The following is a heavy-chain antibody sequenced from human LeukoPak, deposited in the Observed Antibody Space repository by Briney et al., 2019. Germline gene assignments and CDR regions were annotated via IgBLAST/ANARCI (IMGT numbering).Heavy chain of an antibody. V-gene: IGHV4-30-2*01. CDR1: GYAITSGGFS. J-gene: IGHJ5*01. D-gene: IGHD3-10*01. Sequence: SETLSLTCTVSGYAITSGGFSWNWIRQPPGKGLEWIGCIYDRGPAYYNPSLKSRFTISVDRPKNQFFLNVTSLTAADTAVYYCARSRQASGLFNSWGQGTLVIVSS. CDR2: IYDRGPA. CDR3: ARSRQASGLFNS.